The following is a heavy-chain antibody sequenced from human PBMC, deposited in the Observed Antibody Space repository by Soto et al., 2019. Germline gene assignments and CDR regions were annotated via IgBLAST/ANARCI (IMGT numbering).Heavy chain of an antibody. CDR2: IYSAGST. D-gene: IGHD3-16*01. J-gene: IGHJ3*02. CDR3: FGGVFFDI. V-gene: IGHV4-4*07. Sequence: QLQLQESGPGLVKPSETLSLICTVSGGSISGYFWSWVRQPAGKGLEWIGRIYSAGSTNYNPSLKSRLTMPENPPKNRFSRRLPLCPPADPPIFSFFGGVFFDIGAGGKM. CDR1: GGSISGYF.